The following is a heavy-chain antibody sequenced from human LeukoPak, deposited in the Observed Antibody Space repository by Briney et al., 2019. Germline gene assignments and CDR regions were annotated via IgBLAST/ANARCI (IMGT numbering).Heavy chain of an antibody. CDR1: GGSISSSTYY. CDR2: IYYRGNT. V-gene: IGHV4-39*07. Sequence: SETLSLTCTVSGGSISSSTYYWGWIRQPPGKGLEWIGSIYYRGNTYYNPSLKSRVTISVDTSENQFSLKLSSVTAADTAVYYCARDQQLLWFGDDAFDIWGQGTMVTVSS. D-gene: IGHD3-10*01. J-gene: IGHJ3*02. CDR3: ARDQQLLWFGDDAFDI.